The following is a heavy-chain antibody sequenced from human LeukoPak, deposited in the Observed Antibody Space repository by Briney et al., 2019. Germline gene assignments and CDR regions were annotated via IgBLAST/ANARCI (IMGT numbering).Heavy chain of an antibody. CDR1: GFTFSSYG. CDR3: AKDTYYYDSSGPGGSDY. D-gene: IGHD3-22*01. J-gene: IGHJ4*02. V-gene: IGHV3-30*02. CDR2: IRYDGSNK. Sequence: GGSLRLSCAASGFTFSSYGMHWVRQAPGKGLEWVAFIRYDGSNKYYADSVKGRFTISRDNSKNTLYLQMNSLRAEDTAVYYCAKDTYYYDSSGPGGSDYWGQGTLVTVSS.